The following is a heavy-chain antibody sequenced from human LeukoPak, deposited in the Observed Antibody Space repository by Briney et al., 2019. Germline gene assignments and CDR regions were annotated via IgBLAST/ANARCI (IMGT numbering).Heavy chain of an antibody. CDR2: INSDASTI. Sequence: GGSLRLSCAASGLTFSSDWMHWVRQVPGKGLVWVSRINSDASTINYADSVKGRFTISRDNSKNTLYLQMNSLRAEDTAVYYCAKDMYYYDSSGYKRDYWGQGTLVTVSS. CDR1: GLTFSSDW. D-gene: IGHD3-22*01. J-gene: IGHJ4*02. V-gene: IGHV3-74*01. CDR3: AKDMYYYDSSGYKRDY.